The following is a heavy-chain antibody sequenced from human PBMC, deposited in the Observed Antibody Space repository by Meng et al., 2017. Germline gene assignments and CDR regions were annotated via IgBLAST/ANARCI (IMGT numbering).Heavy chain of an antibody. J-gene: IGHJ6*02. Sequence: ASVKVSCKASGYTFTGYYMHWVRQAPGQGLEWMGWINPNSGGTNYAQKFQGRVTMTRDTSISTAYMELSRLRSDDTAVYYCARGPYYDSGYGMDVWGQGTTVTVSS. CDR2: INPNSGGT. CDR1: GYTFTGYY. V-gene: IGHV1-2*02. D-gene: IGHD3-10*01. CDR3: ARGPYYDSGYGMDV.